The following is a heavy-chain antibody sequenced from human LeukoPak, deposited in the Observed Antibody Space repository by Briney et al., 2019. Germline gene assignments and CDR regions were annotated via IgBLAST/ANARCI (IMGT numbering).Heavy chain of an antibody. Sequence: ASVKVSCKASGYTFTDYYMHWVRQAPGQGLEWMGWINPNSGGTNYAQKFQGRVTMTRDTSISTAYMELSRLRSDDTAVYSCARGRNSRDYYYMDVWGKGTTVTVSS. CDR3: ARGRNSRDYYYMDV. J-gene: IGHJ6*03. CDR1: GYTFTDYY. CDR2: INPNSGGT. V-gene: IGHV1-2*02. D-gene: IGHD6-13*01.